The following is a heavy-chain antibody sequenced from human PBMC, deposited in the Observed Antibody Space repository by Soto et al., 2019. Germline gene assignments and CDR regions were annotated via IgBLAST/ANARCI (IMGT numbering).Heavy chain of an antibody. J-gene: IGHJ6*02. D-gene: IGHD3-10*01. CDR1: GFPFSSYA. CDR2: SSGSGGST. V-gene: IGHV3-23*01. CDR3: ASSTVLLWFGELVHYYYYYYGMDV. Sequence: PGGSLRLSCAASGFPFSSYAMSLVRQAPGKGLEWVSASSGSGGSTYYADSVKGRFTISRDNSKNQFSLKLSSVTAADTAVYYCASSTVLLWFGELVHYYYYYYGMDVWGQGTTVTVSS.